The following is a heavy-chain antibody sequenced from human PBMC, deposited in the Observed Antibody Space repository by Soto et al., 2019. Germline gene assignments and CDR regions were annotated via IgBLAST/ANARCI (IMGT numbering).Heavy chain of an antibody. J-gene: IGHJ4*02. Sequence: EVRLLEAGGGLKQPGGSLRPSCAASGFTFKESAMNWVRQAPGKGLEWVASISDTGASTWYAESVRGRLSISRDNSKNTLYLQMNSLRGEDTAVYYCAKGRGSGWAWYFDNWGQGTLVTVSS. CDR1: GFTFKESA. CDR3: AKGRGSGWAWYFDN. CDR2: ISDTGAST. V-gene: IGHV3-23*01. D-gene: IGHD6-19*01.